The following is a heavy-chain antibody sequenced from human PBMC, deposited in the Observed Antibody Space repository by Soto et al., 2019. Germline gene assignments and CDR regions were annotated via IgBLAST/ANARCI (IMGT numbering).Heavy chain of an antibody. D-gene: IGHD4-17*01. Sequence: PGGSLRLSCAASGFTFSSYAMSWVRQAPGKGLEWVSAISGSGGSTYYADSVKGRFTISRDNSKNTLYLQMNSLRAEDTAVYYCAKDLTTRGYRGYYYYGMDVWGQGTKVTVSS. J-gene: IGHJ6*02. V-gene: IGHV3-23*01. CDR2: ISGSGGST. CDR3: AKDLTTRGYRGYYYYGMDV. CDR1: GFTFSSYA.